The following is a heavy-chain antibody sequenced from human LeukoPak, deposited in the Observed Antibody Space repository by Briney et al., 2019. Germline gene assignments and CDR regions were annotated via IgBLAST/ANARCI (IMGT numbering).Heavy chain of an antibody. D-gene: IGHD3-10*01. J-gene: IGHJ4*02. CDR2: ISSSSSTI. Sequence: GGSLRLSCAASGFTFSSYSMNWVRQAPGQGLEWVSYISSSSSTIYYADSVKGRFTISRDNAKNSLYLQMNSLRDEDTAVYYCARERVGYGSGTYYFDYWGQGTLVTVSS. CDR3: ARERVGYGSGTYYFDY. V-gene: IGHV3-48*02. CDR1: GFTFSSYS.